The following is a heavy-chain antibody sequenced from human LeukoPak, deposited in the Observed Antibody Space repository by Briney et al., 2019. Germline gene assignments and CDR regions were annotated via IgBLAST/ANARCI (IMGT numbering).Heavy chain of an antibody. Sequence: GGSLRLSCAASGFTFNSYEMNWVRQAPGKGLEWVSYISSSGSTIYYADSVKGRFTISRDNAKNSLYVQMNSLRAEDTAVYYCARDGCSGGSCQTDYWGQGTLVTVSS. J-gene: IGHJ4*02. CDR1: GFTFNSYE. CDR2: ISSSGSTI. D-gene: IGHD2-15*01. CDR3: ARDGCSGGSCQTDY. V-gene: IGHV3-48*03.